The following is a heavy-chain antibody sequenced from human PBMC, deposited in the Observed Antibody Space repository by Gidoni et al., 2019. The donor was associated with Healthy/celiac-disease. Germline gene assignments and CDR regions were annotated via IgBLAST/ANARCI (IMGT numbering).Heavy chain of an antibody. V-gene: IGHV3-23*01. CDR3: AKVNDSYGTFDY. CDR2: ISGSGGST. CDR1: GFTFSSSA. Sequence: EVQLLESGVGLVQPGGPLRLSSAASGFTFSSSAISWVRQAPGKGLELVSAISGSGGSTYYADTVKGRFTISRDNSKNTLYLQMNSLRDEDTAVYYCAKVNDSYGTFDYWGQGTLVTVSS. J-gene: IGHJ4*02. D-gene: IGHD5-18*01.